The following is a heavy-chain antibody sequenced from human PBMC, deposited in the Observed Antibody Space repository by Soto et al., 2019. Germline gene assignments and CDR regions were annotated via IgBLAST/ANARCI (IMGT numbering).Heavy chain of an antibody. J-gene: IGHJ4*02. Sequence: PGGSLRLSCRASGFTFGNYAMAWVRQAPGKGLEWVSGISASGGRTYYADSAKGRFTISRDNSNNTLYLQMSSLRAEDTAVYYCAKDLEVLSARFESWRQGALVTVSS. CDR2: ISASGGRT. D-gene: IGHD2-15*01. CDR1: GFTFGNYA. CDR3: AKDLEVLSARFES. V-gene: IGHV3-23*01.